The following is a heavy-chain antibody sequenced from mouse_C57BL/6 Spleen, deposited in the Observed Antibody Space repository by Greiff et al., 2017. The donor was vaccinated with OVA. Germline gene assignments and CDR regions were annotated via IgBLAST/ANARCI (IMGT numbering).Heavy chain of an antibody. CDR2: IWSGGST. Sequence: QVQLKQSGPGLVQPSQSLSITCTVSGFSLTSYGVHWVRQSPGKGLEWLGVIWSGGSTDYNAAFISRLSISKDNSKSQVFFKMNSLQADDTAIYYCAREQGGFAYWGQGTLVTVSA. CDR3: AREQGGFAY. V-gene: IGHV2-2*01. CDR1: GFSLTSYG. J-gene: IGHJ3*01.